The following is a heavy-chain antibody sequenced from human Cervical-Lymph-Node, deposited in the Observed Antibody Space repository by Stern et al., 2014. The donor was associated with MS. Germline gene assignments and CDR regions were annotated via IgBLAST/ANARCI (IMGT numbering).Heavy chain of an antibody. CDR1: GFTFSSYG. CDR2: IWYDGSNK. V-gene: IGHV3-33*01. Sequence: VHLVESGGGVVPPGRSLRLSCAASGFTFSSYGMHWVRQTPGKGLEWVAVIWYDGSNKYYADSVKGRLTISRANSENKLSLQMNSLRAEDTAVYYCARGDSSSPLEYWGQGTLVTVSS. D-gene: IGHD6-6*01. J-gene: IGHJ4*02. CDR3: ARGDSSSPLEY.